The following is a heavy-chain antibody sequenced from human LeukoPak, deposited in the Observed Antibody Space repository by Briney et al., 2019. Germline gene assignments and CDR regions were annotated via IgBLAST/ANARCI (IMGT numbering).Heavy chain of an antibody. CDR3: ARRSSIAARPFDY. CDR1: GGSISSGDYY. CDR2: IYHSGST. J-gene: IGHJ4*02. V-gene: IGHV4-39*07. Sequence: SQTLSLTCTVSGGSISSGDYYWSWIRQPPGKGLEWIGSIYHSGSTYYNPSLKSRVTISVDTSKNQFSLKLSSVTAADTAVYYCARRSSIAARPFDYWGQGTLVTVSS. D-gene: IGHD6-6*01.